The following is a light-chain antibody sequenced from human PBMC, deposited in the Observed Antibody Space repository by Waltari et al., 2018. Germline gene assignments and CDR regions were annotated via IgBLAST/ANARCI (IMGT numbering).Light chain of an antibody. CDR3: QQNNSLPLT. CDR2: DAT. J-gene: IGKJ4*01. Sequence: DIQMTHSPSSLSASVGDRVTITCPASQSIGTYLRWYQQKPGKPPKLVFYDATNLETGVPSRSSGSGLGTGFTFTISSLLPKEIGTYYCQQNNSLPLTFGGGTKVEIK. V-gene: IGKV1-33*01. CDR1: QSIGTY.